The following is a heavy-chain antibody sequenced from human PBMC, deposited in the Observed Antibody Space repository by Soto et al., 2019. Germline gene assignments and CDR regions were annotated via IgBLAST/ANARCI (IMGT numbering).Heavy chain of an antibody. CDR2: INSDGSST. CDR3: ARGRGRSNWNDY. D-gene: IGHD1-20*01. J-gene: IGHJ4*02. Sequence: GGSLRLSCAASGFTFSSYWMHWVRQAPGKGLVWVSRINSDGSSTSYADSVKGRFTISRDNAKNTLYLQMNSLRAEDTAVYYCARGRGRSNWNDYWGQGTLVTVSS. CDR1: GFTFSSYW. V-gene: IGHV3-74*01.